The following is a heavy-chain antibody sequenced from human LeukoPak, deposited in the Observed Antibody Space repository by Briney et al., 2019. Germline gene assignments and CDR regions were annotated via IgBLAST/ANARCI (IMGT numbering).Heavy chain of an antibody. CDR1: GGTFSSYA. Sequence: ASVKVSCKASGGTFSSYALNWVRQAPGQGLEWMGWINPNSGGTNYAQKFQGRVTMTRDTSISTAYMELSSLRSDDTAVYYCARGGVWALIIAAAGTPDWFDPWGQGTLVTVSS. CDR2: INPNSGGT. V-gene: IGHV1-2*02. J-gene: IGHJ5*02. CDR3: ARGGVWALIIAAAGTPDWFDP. D-gene: IGHD6-13*01.